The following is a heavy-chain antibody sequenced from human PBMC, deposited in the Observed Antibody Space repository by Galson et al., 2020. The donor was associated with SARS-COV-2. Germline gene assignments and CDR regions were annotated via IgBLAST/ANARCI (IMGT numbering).Heavy chain of an antibody. CDR1: GGSISSSSYY. D-gene: IGHD3-16*01. V-gene: IGHV4-39*07. J-gene: IGHJ4*02. CDR3: ASDLGGGLDY. Sequence: ASETLSLTCTVSGGSISSSSYYWGWIRQPPGKGLEWIGSIYYSGSTYYKPSLKSRVTISVDTSKNQFSLKLSSVTAADTAVYYCASDLGGGLDYWGQGTLVTVSS. CDR2: IYYSGST.